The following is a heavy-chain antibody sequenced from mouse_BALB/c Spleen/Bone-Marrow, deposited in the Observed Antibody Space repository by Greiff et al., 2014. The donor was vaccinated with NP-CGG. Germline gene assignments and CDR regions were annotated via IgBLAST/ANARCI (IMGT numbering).Heavy chain of an antibody. J-gene: IGHJ3*01. CDR2: VNPNNGDI. CDR1: GYSFTGYY. CDR3: ARSTATGFAY. Sequence: EVQGVESGPDLVKPGASVKISCKASGYSFTGYYMYWVKQGHGKSLEWIGRVNPNNGDISYNQKFKGKAILTVDKSSSTAYMELRSLTSEDSAVYYCARSTATGFAYWGQETLSLSLQ. V-gene: IGHV1-26*01. D-gene: IGHD1-2*01.